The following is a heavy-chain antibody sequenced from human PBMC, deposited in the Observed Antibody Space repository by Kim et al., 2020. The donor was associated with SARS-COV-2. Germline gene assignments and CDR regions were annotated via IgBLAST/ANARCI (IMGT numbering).Heavy chain of an antibody. D-gene: IGHD3-10*01. CDR2: IRTKPNSYAT. Sequence: GGSLRLSCAASGFTFSGSAMHWVRQASGKGLEWVGRIRTKPNSYATAYAASVKGRFTISRDDSKNTAYLQMNSLKTEDTAVYYCTRQGPGGSGNLDDWGQGTLVTVSS. CDR3: TRQGPGGSGNLDD. CDR1: GFTFSGSA. V-gene: IGHV3-73*01. J-gene: IGHJ4*02.